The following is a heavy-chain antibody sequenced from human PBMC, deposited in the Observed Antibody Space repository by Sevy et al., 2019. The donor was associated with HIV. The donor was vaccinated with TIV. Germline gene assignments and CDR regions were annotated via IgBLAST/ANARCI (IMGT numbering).Heavy chain of an antibody. Sequence: ASVKVSCQASGYTFTSYRIYWVRQAPGQGLEWMGWIGPFNGDTNYAQKLQGRVTMITDTSTNTAYMEMRSLRSDETAVYYCARAYCSGGSCYSLAYWGQGTLVTVSS. CDR3: ARAYCSGGSCYSLAY. CDR1: GYTFTSYR. J-gene: IGHJ4*02. V-gene: IGHV1-18*01. CDR2: IGPFNGDT. D-gene: IGHD2-15*01.